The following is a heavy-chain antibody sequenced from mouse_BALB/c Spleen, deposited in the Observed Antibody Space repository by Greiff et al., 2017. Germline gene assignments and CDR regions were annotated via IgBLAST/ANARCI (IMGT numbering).Heavy chain of an antibody. Sequence: EVQLQESGHGLVKPSQSLSLTCTVTGYSITSDYAWNWILQIPGKKLGWMGYISYSGSTSYNPSLKSRISSNRDTSKNQFFLLLNSVATEDTATYYCPGSYLRREIWFACWGGGTLVSVSA. V-gene: IGHV3-2*02. CDR3: PGSYLRREIWFAC. CDR1: GYSITSDYA. D-gene: IGHD5-1*01. J-gene: IGHJ3*01. CDR2: ISYSGST.